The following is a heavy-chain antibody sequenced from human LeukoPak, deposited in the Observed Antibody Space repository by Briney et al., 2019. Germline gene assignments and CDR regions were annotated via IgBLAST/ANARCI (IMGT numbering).Heavy chain of an antibody. CDR1: GFTFGSYW. V-gene: IGHV3-7*01. D-gene: IGHD6-13*01. Sequence: GGSLRLSCAASGFTFGSYWMSWVRQAPGKGLEWVANIKQDGSEKNYVDSVKGRFTISRDNAKNSLYLQMNSLRAEDTAVYYCAIIPRAAAGPSARSPFHYWGQGTLVTVSS. J-gene: IGHJ4*02. CDR2: IKQDGSEK. CDR3: AIIPRAAAGPSARSPFHY.